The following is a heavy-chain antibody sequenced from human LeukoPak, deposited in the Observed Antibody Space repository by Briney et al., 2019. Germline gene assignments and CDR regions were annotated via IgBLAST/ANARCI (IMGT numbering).Heavy chain of an antibody. CDR2: IYYSGDT. J-gene: IGHJ5*02. Sequence: SETLSLTCSVSGGSANSGYYYWSWIRRPPGKGLEWIGYIYYSGDTNYNPSLKSRVTISIDTSKKQFSLKLRSVTAADTAVYYCARADTYFYDSSGYPNGFDPWGQGMLVTVSS. D-gene: IGHD3-22*01. V-gene: IGHV4-61*01. CDR3: ARADTYFYDSSGYPNGFDP. CDR1: GGSANSGYYY.